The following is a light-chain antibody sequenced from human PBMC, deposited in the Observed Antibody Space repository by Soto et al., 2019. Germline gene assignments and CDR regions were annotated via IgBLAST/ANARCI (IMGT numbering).Light chain of an antibody. J-gene: IGKJ4*01. V-gene: IGKV3-20*01. CDR2: GAS. Sequence: EIVLTQSPGTLSLSPGERATLSCRATQSVSSNYLAWYQQKSGQAPRLLIYGASSRATGVPDRFSGGGSGTDFTLTISRLEPEDFAVYDGQQYGSSPLTFGGGTKVDIK. CDR3: QQYGSSPLT. CDR1: QSVSSNY.